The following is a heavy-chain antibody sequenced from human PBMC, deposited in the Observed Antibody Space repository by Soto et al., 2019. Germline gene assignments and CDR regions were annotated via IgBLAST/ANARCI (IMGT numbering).Heavy chain of an antibody. Sequence: AAVKVSCKTSGYTFTSYAISWVRQAPGQGLEWMGWLSAYNGNTNYAQKFQGRVTVTTDTSTDTAYMQLRNLRSDDTAVYYCATVVGAVPYWGQGTLVTVSS. CDR2: LSAYNGNT. CDR3: ATVVGAVPY. CDR1: GYTFTSYA. V-gene: IGHV1-18*01. D-gene: IGHD1-26*01. J-gene: IGHJ4*02.